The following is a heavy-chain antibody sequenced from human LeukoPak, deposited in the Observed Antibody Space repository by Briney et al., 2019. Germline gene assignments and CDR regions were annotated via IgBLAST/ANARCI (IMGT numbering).Heavy chain of an antibody. D-gene: IGHD3-22*01. CDR1: GFAFSSYS. V-gene: IGHV3-21*01. CDR2: ISSSSSYI. CDR3: ARDLDYDSSGYYFLDY. J-gene: IGHJ4*02. Sequence: GGSLRLSCAASGFAFSSYSMNWVRQAPGKGLEWVSSISSSSSYIYYADSVKGRFTISRDNAKNSLYLQMNSLRAEDTAVYYCARDLDYDSSGYYFLDYWGQGTLVTVSS.